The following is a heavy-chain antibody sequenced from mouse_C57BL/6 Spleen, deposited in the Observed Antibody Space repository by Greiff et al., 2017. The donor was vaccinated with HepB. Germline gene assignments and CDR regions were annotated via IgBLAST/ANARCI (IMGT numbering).Heavy chain of an antibody. J-gene: IGHJ3*01. D-gene: IGHD1-1*01. CDR2: ISYDGSN. CDR3: ARDAYYYGSEAY. CDR1: GYSITSGYY. V-gene: IGHV3-6*01. Sequence: EVQLVESGPGLVKPSQSLSLTCSVTGYSITSGYYWNWIRQFPGNKLEWMGYISYDGSNNYNPSLKNRISITRDTSKNQFFLKLNSVTTEDTATYYCARDAYYYGSEAYWGQGTLVTVSA.